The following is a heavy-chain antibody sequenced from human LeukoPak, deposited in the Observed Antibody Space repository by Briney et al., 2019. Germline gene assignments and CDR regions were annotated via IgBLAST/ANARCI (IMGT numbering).Heavy chain of an antibody. V-gene: IGHV5-51*01. CDR1: GCSFTSYW. Sequence: GESLKISCKGSGCSFTSYWIGWVRQMPGKGLEWMGIIYPGDSDTRYSPSFQGQVTISADKSISTAYLQWSSLKASDTAMYYCARLPYCSSTSCYGPYYYYGMDVWGQGTTVTVSS. D-gene: IGHD2-2*01. CDR3: ARLPYCSSTSCYGPYYYYGMDV. J-gene: IGHJ6*02. CDR2: IYPGDSDT.